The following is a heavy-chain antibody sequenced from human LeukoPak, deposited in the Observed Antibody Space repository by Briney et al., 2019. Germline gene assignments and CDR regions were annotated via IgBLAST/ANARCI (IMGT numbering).Heavy chain of an antibody. V-gene: IGHV3-30*02. Sequence: GGSLRLSCAASGFTFSSYGMHWVRQAPGKGLEWVALIRYDGSNKYYADSVKGRFTISRDNSKNTLYLQMNSLRAEDTAVYYCAKDQAVAGTDYYYYYYMDVWGKGTTVTISS. CDR3: AKDQAVAGTDYYYYYYMDV. CDR1: GFTFSSYG. J-gene: IGHJ6*03. CDR2: IRYDGSNK. D-gene: IGHD6-19*01.